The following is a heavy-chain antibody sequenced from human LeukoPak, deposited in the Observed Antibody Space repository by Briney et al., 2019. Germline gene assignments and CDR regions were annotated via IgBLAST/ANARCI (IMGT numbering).Heavy chain of an antibody. D-gene: IGHD5-18*01. J-gene: IGHJ4*02. V-gene: IGHV3-30*18. CDR1: GFTFSSYG. CDR2: ISNDGSNK. Sequence: GGSLRLSCAASGFTFSSYGMHWVRQAPGKGLGWVAVISNDGSNKYYAESVKGRFTVSRDNSKNTLYLQMNSLRAEDTAVFYCAKDRRGYTYNFDYWGQGTLVTVSS. CDR3: AKDRRGYTYNFDY.